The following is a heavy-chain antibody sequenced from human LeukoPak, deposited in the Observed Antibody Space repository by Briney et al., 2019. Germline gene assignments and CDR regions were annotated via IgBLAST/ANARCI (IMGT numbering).Heavy chain of an antibody. CDR3: ARTSSSWYGYYYYGMDV. CDR1: GFTFSSYD. Sequence: GGSLRLSCAASGFTFSSYDMHWVRQATGKGLEWVSAIGTAGDTYYPGSVKGRFTISRENAKNSLYLQMNSLRAGDTAVYYCARTSSSWYGYYYYGMDVWGQGTTVTVSS. J-gene: IGHJ6*02. V-gene: IGHV3-13*01. CDR2: IGTAGDT. D-gene: IGHD6-13*01.